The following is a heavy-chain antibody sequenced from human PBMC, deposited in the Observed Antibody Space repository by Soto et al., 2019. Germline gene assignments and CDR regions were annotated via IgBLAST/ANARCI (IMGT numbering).Heavy chain of an antibody. CDR1: GGSITGYY. Sequence: QVQLQESGPGLVKPSETLSLTCTVSGGSITGYYWTWLRQPPGKGLEWIGYVFYKGNTNYNPSLKCRVTISVDTSANQFSLRLSSVTAADTAVYYCARSGDSFGFNDYWGQGTQVTVSS. V-gene: IGHV4-59*01. D-gene: IGHD5-18*01. CDR3: ARSGDSFGFNDY. CDR2: VFYKGNT. J-gene: IGHJ4*02.